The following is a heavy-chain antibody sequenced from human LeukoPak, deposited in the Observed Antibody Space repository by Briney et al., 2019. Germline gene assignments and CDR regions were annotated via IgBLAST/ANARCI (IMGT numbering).Heavy chain of an antibody. D-gene: IGHD3-3*01. CDR2: IYHSGGT. V-gene: IGHV4-38-2*01. Sequence: PSETLSLTCAVSGYSISSGYYWGWIRQPPGKGLEWIGSIYHSGGTYYNPSLKSRGTITVDTSKNQFSLKLSSVTSADTAVYYCARQYYDFWSGYYPIPEYYFDYWGQGTLVTVSS. CDR1: GYSISSGYY. CDR3: ARQYYDFWSGYYPIPEYYFDY. J-gene: IGHJ4*02.